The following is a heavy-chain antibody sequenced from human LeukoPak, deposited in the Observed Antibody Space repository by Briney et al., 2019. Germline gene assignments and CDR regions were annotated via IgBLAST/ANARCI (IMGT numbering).Heavy chain of an antibody. V-gene: IGHV5-51*01. CDR1: GYSFTSYW. J-gene: IGHJ4*02. D-gene: IGHD2-15*01. CDR3: ATGRYCSGGTCYSSLDF. CDR2: IYPADSNT. Sequence: GESLKISCQGSGYSFTSYWIAWVRQMPGKGLEWMGIIYPADSNTRYSPSFQGQVTISVDKSISTAYLQWSSLKASDTAVYYCATGRYCSGGTCYSSLDFWGQGTLVTVSS.